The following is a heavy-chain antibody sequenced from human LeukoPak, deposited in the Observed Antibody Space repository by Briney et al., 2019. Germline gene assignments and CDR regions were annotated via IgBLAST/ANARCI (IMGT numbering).Heavy chain of an antibody. V-gene: IGHV1-69*04. J-gene: IGHJ4*02. CDR3: ASIPVAAAASDY. Sequence: ASVKVSCKASGGTFSSYAISWVRQAPGQGLEWMGRIIPIFGIANYAQKFQGRVMITADKSTSTAYMELSSLRSEDTAVYYCASIPVAAAASDYWGQGTLVTVSS. CDR1: GGTFSSYA. CDR2: IIPIFGIA. D-gene: IGHD6-13*01.